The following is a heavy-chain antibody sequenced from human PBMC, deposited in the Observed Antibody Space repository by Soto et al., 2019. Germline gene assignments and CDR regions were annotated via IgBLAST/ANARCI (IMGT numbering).Heavy chain of an antibody. CDR2: VIPRFGTT. V-gene: IGHV1-69*01. CDR1: GGTFTSYS. Sequence: QVQLEQSGAEVKRPGSSVKVSCRASGGTFTSYSINWVRRAPGQGPEWMGAVIPRFGTTTYAQRFEGRVTVIADASTSTVFMEMSGLRSEDTAVYFCARARTVAVSGRTGGYYYYAMHLWGQGTAVTVSS. D-gene: IGHD6-19*01. CDR3: ARARTVAVSGRTGGYYYYAMHL. J-gene: IGHJ6*02.